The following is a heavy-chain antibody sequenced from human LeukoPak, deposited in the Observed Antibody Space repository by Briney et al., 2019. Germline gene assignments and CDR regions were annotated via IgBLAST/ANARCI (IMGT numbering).Heavy chain of an antibody. CDR2: ISGSGGST. J-gene: IGHJ5*02. D-gene: IGHD6-19*01. CDR3: AKDRISSGWSNWFDP. CDR1: GFTFSSYA. V-gene: IGHV3-23*01. Sequence: PGGSLRLSCAASGFTFSSYAMSWVRQAPGKGLEWVSAISGSGGSTYYADSVKGRFTISRDNSKNTLYLQMNSLRAEDTAVHYCAKDRISSGWSNWFDPWGQGTLVTVSS.